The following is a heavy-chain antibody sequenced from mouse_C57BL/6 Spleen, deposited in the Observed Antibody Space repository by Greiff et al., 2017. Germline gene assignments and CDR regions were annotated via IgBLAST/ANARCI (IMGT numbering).Heavy chain of an antibody. J-gene: IGHJ2*01. Sequence: EVQLQQSGPELVKPGASVKISCKASGYTFTDYYMNWVKQSHGKSLEWIRDINPNNGGTSYNQKFKGKATLTVDKSSSTAYMELRSLTSEDSAVYYCARSGTTVSDYWGQGTTLTVSS. CDR2: INPNNGGT. V-gene: IGHV1-26*01. D-gene: IGHD1-1*01. CDR1: GYTFTDYY. CDR3: ARSGTTVSDY.